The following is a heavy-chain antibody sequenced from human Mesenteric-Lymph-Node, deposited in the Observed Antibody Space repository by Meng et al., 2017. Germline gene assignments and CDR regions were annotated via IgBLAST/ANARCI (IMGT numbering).Heavy chain of an antibody. CDR2: IYYSGST. J-gene: IGHJ5*02. D-gene: IGHD3-10*01. CDR1: GGSISSSSYY. CDR3: ARDLLWFGELLNAANWFDP. V-gene: IGHV4-39*07. Sequence: SETLSLTCTVSGGSISSSSYYWGWIRQPPGKGLEWIGSIYYSGSTYYNPSLKSRVTISVDTSKTQFSLKLSPVTAADTAVYYCARDLLWFGELLNAANWFDPWGQGTLVTVSS.